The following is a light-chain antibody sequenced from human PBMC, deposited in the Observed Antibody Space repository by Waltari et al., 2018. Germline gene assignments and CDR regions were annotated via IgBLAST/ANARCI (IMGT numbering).Light chain of an antibody. Sequence: EIVMTQSPVTLSVSPGQTATLSCRASQSVSINLAWYQQKPGQAPRLLIYAASTRATGVPARCSGGGSGTEFTLTISSLQSEDFAVYYCQHYNNWPPGTTFGQGTKLEIK. CDR1: QSVSIN. CDR2: AAS. J-gene: IGKJ1*01. CDR3: QHYNNWPPGTT. V-gene: IGKV3-15*01.